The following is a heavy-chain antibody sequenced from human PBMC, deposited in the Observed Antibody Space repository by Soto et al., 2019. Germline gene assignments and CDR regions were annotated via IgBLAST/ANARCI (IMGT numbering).Heavy chain of an antibody. V-gene: IGHV4-59*08. D-gene: IGHD4-17*01. Sequence: PSETLSLTCIVSGASISDYYWSWNRQPPGKGLEWIGYIYYGGSTNYNPALNSRVAISVDTSNNQFSLSLRSVTAADTAVYFCARHPQNPDHGGSSDFWGQGTLVSLSS. J-gene: IGHJ4*02. CDR1: GASISDYY. CDR3: ARHPQNPDHGGSSDF. CDR2: IYYGGST.